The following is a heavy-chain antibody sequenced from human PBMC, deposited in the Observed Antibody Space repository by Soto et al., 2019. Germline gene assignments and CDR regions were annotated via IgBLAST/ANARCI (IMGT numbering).Heavy chain of an antibody. V-gene: IGHV4-38-2*01. Sequence: LSLTCAVSGYSISSGYFWGWIRQPPGKGLEWIGSLYHASSTSYSPSLKSRVTISVDTSKNQFSLKLRSVTAADTAVYYCARAKDYDFWGGKVPYGMDVWVQGTTVTVS. CDR3: ARAKDYDFWGGKVPYGMDV. J-gene: IGHJ6*01. CDR2: LYHASST. D-gene: IGHD3-3*01. CDR1: GYSISSGYF.